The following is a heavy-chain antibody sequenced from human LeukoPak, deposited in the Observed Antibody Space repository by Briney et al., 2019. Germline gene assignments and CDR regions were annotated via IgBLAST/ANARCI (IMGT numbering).Heavy chain of an antibody. V-gene: IGHV3-74*03. CDR2: INNDGGGT. Sequence: GGSLRLSCAASGFTFSSNWMQWVRQGPGGGLEWVSHINNDGGGTLYADSVKGRFTISRDNAKSTLYLQMNSLRADDTAVYYCTSPPHITAAAGGCWGQGTLVTVSS. D-gene: IGHD6-13*01. J-gene: IGHJ4*02. CDR1: GFTFSSNW. CDR3: TSPPHITAAAGGC.